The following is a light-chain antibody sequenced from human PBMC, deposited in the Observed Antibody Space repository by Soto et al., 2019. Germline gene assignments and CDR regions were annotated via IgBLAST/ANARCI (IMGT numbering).Light chain of an antibody. CDR2: AAS. CDR1: QSISSW. J-gene: IGKJ1*01. Sequence: DIQMTQSPSTLSASVGDRVTITCRASQSISSWLAWYQQKPGKAPKFLIFAASSLESGVPSRFSGSGSGTEFTLTISSMQPYDFATYYCHQYNSLWTFGQGTKVEIK. CDR3: HQYNSLWT. V-gene: IGKV1-5*03.